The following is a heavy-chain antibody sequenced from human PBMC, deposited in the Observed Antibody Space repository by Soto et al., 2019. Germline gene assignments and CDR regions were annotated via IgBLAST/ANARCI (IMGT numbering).Heavy chain of an antibody. CDR1: GFTFSSYG. V-gene: IGHV3-30*18. CDR2: ISYDGSNK. J-gene: IGHJ4*02. D-gene: IGHD1-26*01. Sequence: PGGSLRLSCAASGFTFSSYGMHWVRQAPGKGLEWVAVISYDGSNKYYADSVKGRFTISRDNSKNTLYLQMNSLRAEDTAVYYCAKDGSDSGSLHWGQGTLVTVSS. CDR3: AKDGSDSGSLH.